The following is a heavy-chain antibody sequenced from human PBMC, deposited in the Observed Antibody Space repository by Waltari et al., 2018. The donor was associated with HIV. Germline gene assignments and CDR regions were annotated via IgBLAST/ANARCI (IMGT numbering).Heavy chain of an antibody. V-gene: IGHV4-39*01. CDR1: GGSISSSSYS. D-gene: IGHD2-15*01. CDR2: IYYSGCT. J-gene: IGHJ4*02. CDR3: ASAVQGYCSGGSCENYFDY. Sequence: QLQLQESGPGLVKPSETLSLTCTVSGGSISSSSYSWGWIRQPAGKGLEWIGSIYYSGCTYSNPSLKSRVTISVDTAKNQFSLKLSSGTAADTAVYYCASAVQGYCSGGSCENYFDYWGQGTLVTVSS.